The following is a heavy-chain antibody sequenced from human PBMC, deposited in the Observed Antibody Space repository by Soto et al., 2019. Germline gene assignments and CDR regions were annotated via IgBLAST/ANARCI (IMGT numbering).Heavy chain of an antibody. CDR2: INHSGST. Sequence: QVQLQQWGAGLLKPSETLSLTCAVYGGSFSGYYWSWIRQPPGKGLEWIGEINHSGSTNYNPSLKSRVTISIDTSKNQFSLKLSSVTAADTAVYYCARGLPRVREGFVVVPAAIGGSYFDYWGQGTLVTVSS. CDR1: GGSFSGYY. D-gene: IGHD2-2*01. J-gene: IGHJ4*02. V-gene: IGHV4-34*01. CDR3: ARGLPRVREGFVVVPAAIGGSYFDY.